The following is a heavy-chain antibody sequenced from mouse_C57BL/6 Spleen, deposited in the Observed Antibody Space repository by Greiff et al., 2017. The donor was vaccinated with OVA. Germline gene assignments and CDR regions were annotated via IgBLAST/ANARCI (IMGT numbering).Heavy chain of an antibody. D-gene: IGHD4-1*01. V-gene: IGHV1-82*01. Sequence: QVQLQQSGPELVKPGASVKISCKASGYAFSSSWMNWVKQRPGKGLEWIGRIYPGDGDTNSNGKFKGKATLTADKSSRTAYMQRSSRTSEDSAVYCCARGGGTGAMDYWGQGTSVTVSS. CDR3: ARGGGTGAMDY. CDR1: GYAFSSSW. J-gene: IGHJ4*01. CDR2: IYPGDGDT.